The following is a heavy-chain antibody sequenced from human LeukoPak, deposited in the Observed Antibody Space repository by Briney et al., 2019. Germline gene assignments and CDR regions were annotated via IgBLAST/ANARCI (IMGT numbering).Heavy chain of an antibody. Sequence: SQTLSLTCAISGDSVSNTGAAWNWIRQSPSRDFEWLGRTYYRSKWFYDYAVSVKSRIIISPDTSKNQFSLQLNSMTPEDTAMYYCTRDPPNDQSYDLWGQGTLVTVSS. CDR2: TYYRSKWFY. V-gene: IGHV6-1*01. J-gene: IGHJ5*02. D-gene: IGHD1-1*01. CDR3: TRDPPNDQSYDL. CDR1: GDSVSNTGAA.